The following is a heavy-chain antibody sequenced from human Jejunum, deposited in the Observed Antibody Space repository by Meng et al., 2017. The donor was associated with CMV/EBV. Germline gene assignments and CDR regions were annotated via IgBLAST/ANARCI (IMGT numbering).Heavy chain of an antibody. CDR3: AKDSSDDFWSAYFSFYPYGMDV. D-gene: IGHD3-3*01. V-gene: IGHV3-23*01. Sequence: VMGWGRKAPGKGLEGVSGISGSGGSTFYADSVKGRFTISRDNSKNTLYLQMNSLRAEDTAIYYCAKDSSDDFWSAYFSFYPYGMDVWGQGTTVTVSS. J-gene: IGHJ6*02. CDR1: V. CDR2: ISGSGGST.